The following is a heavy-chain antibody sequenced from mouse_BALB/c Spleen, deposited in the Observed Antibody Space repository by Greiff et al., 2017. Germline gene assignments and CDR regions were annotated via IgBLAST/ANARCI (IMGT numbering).Heavy chain of an antibody. V-gene: IGHV1-14*01. J-gene: IGHJ2*01. CDR1: GYTFTSYV. CDR3: ARFYGSSPTGTRDY. CDR2: INPYNDGT. Sequence: VQLKQSGPELVKPGASVKMSCKASGYTFTSYVMHWVKQKPGQGLEWIGYINPYNDGTKYNEKFKGKATLTSDKSSSTAYMELSSLTSEDSAVYYCARFYGSSPTGTRDYWGQGTTLTVSS. D-gene: IGHD1-1*01.